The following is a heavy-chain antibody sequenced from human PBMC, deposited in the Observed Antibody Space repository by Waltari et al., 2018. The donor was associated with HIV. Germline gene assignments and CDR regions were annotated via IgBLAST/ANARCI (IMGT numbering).Heavy chain of an antibody. CDR1: GYTFTSYG. V-gene: IGHV1-18*01. CDR2: ISAVNVNT. D-gene: IGHD5-12*01. Sequence: QVQLVQSGAEVKKPGASVKVSCKASGYTFTSYGIIWVRQAPGQGLEWMGWISAVNVNTNYAQKLQGRVTMTTDTSTSTAYMELRSLRSDDTAVYYCARDQGVGGYDWGWFDPWGQGTLVTVSS. J-gene: IGHJ5*02. CDR3: ARDQGVGGYDWGWFDP.